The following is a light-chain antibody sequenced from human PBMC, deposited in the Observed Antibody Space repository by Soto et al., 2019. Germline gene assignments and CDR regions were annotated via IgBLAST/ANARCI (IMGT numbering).Light chain of an antibody. CDR2: DVS. Sequence: QSALTQPASVSGSPGQSITISCTGTSSDVGAYNFVSWYQQHPGKVPKHMIFDVSSRPSGVSDRFSGSESGNTASQTIPGXXXXXEXXXXCXXYTSSSTHVFGSATKVTVL. CDR3: XXYTSSSTHV. V-gene: IGLV2-14*03. J-gene: IGLJ1*01. CDR1: SSDVGAYNF.